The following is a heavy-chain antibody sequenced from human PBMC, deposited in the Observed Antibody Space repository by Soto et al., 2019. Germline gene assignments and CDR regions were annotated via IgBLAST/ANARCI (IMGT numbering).Heavy chain of an antibody. J-gene: IGHJ3*02. D-gene: IGHD3-16*02. Sequence: GESLKISCKGSGYSFTSYWIGWVRQMPGKGLEWMGIIYPGDSDTRYSPSFQGQVTISADKSISTAYLQWSSLKASDTAMYYCARQPRAWGRHVLGIHLGELSLLSAFDIWGQGTMVTVSS. CDR3: ARQPRAWGRHVLGIHLGELSLLSAFDI. CDR2: IYPGDSDT. V-gene: IGHV5-51*01. CDR1: GYSFTSYW.